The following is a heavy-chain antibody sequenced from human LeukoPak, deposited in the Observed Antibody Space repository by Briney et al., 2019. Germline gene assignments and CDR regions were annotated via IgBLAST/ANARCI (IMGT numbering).Heavy chain of an antibody. CDR1: GYTFTSYY. D-gene: IGHD3-22*01. V-gene: IGHV1-69*13. CDR2: IIPIFGTT. J-gene: IGHJ5*02. Sequence: SVKVSCKASGYTFTSYYMHWVRQAPGQGLEWMGGIIPIFGTTNYAQRFQGRVTITADESTSTAYMELSSLRFEDTAVYYCAKDPTMIAPTSFDPWGQGTLVTVSS. CDR3: AKDPTMIAPTSFDP.